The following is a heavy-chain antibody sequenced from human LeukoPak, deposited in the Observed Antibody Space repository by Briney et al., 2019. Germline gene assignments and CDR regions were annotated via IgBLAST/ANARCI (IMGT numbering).Heavy chain of an antibody. D-gene: IGHD5/OR15-5a*01. CDR1: GFTFSSYS. V-gene: IGHV3-21*01. J-gene: IGHJ3*02. CDR3: ARDVSPGAFDI. CDR2: ISSSSSYI. Sequence: GGSLRLSCAASGFTFSSYSMNWVRQAPGKGLEWVSSISSSSSYIYYADSMKGRFTISRDNAKNSLYLQMNSLRAEDTAVYYCARDVSPGAFDIWGQGTMVTVSS.